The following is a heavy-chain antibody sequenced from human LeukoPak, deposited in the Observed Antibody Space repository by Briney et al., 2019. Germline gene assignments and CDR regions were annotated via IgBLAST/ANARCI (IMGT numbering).Heavy chain of an antibody. CDR2: ISGSGGST. J-gene: IGHJ4*02. V-gene: IGHV3-23*01. CDR3: ARDTGILGSPDY. Sequence: PGGSLRLSCAGSGFTFARYAMSWVRQAPGKGLEWVSVISGSGGSTYYADSVKGRFTISRDNSKNTLYLQMNSLRAEDTAVYYCARDTGILGSPDYWGQGTLVTVSS. CDR1: GFTFARYA. D-gene: IGHD6-13*01.